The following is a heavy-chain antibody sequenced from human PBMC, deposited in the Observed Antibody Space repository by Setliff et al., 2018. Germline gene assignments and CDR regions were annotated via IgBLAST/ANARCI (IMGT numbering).Heavy chain of an antibody. D-gene: IGHD3-10*01. CDR2: ISSSGDYV. CDR3: ARDWAFPGSLDF. CDR1: GFAFSSYT. Sequence: LGESLKISCAASGFAFSSYTINWVRQAPGKGLEWVSSISSSGDYVYYADSVMGRFTISRDNAKNSLFLQMNSLKAEDTAMYYCARDWAFPGSLDFWGQGTLVTVSS. J-gene: IGHJ4*02. V-gene: IGHV3-21*01.